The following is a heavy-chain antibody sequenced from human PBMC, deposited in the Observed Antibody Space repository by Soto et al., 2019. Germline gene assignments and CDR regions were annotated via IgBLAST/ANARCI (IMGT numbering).Heavy chain of an antibody. CDR3: ARDGEQLVSRATYYFDY. D-gene: IGHD6-6*01. CDR2: ISSSGSTI. J-gene: IGHJ4*02. CDR1: GVTFRDYG. V-gene: IGHV3-11*01. Sequence: GGSLRLSSAASGVTFRDYGMSWIRQAPGKGLEWVSYISSSGSTIYYADSVKGRFTISRDNAKNSLYLQMNSLRAEDTAVYYCARDGEQLVSRATYYFDYWGQGTLVTVSS.